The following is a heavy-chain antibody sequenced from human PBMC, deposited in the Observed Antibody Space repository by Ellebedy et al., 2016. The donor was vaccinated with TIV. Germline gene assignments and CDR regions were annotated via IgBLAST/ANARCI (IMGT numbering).Heavy chain of an antibody. J-gene: IGHJ6*03. CDR2: IIPIFGTA. D-gene: IGHD6-6*01. CDR1: GGTFSSYA. Sequence: SVKVSCXASGGTFSSYAISWVRQAPGQGLEWMGGIIPIFGTANYAQKFQGRVTITADESTSTAYMELSSLRSEDTAVYYCARAYSSSPGPYYYYYMDVWGKGTTVTVSS. V-gene: IGHV1-69*13. CDR3: ARAYSSSPGPYYYYYMDV.